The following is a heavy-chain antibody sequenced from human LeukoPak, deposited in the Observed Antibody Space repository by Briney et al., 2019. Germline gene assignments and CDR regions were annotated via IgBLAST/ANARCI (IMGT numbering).Heavy chain of an antibody. CDR3: ARLRDEFDY. J-gene: IGHJ4*02. CDR2: ICTSGSP. Sequence: SETLSLTCTVSGGSISSYHWSWIRQPPWKRLEWIGYICTSGSPNYNPSLKSRVTISVDTSKNQFSLKLSSVTAADTAVYYCARLRDEFDYWGQGTPVTVSS. V-gene: IGHV4-4*09. CDR1: GGSISSYH.